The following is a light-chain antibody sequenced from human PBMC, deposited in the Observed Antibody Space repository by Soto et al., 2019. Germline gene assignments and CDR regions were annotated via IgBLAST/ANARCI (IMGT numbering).Light chain of an antibody. CDR1: SSNIGSNY. CDR3: AAWDDSLSARV. V-gene: IGLV1-47*01. J-gene: IGLJ3*02. CDR2: RNN. Sequence: QAVVTQPPSASGTPGQRVTISCSGSSSNIGSNYVYWYQQLPGTAPKLLIYRNNQRPSGVPDRFSVSKSGTSASLAISGLRSEDEADYYCAAWDDSLSARVFGGGTKLTVL.